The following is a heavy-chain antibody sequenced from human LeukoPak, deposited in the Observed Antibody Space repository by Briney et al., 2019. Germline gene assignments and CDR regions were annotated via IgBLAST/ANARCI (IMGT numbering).Heavy chain of an antibody. D-gene: IGHD4-11*01. CDR1: GGSFSGYY. Sequence: SETLSLTCAVYGGSFSGYYWSWIRQPPGKGLEWIGEINHSGSTNYNPFLKSRVTISVDTSKNQFSLKLSSVTAADTAVYYCARSSNQPYYYYYYMDVWGKGTTVTVSS. J-gene: IGHJ6*03. V-gene: IGHV4-34*01. CDR2: INHSGST. CDR3: ARSSNQPYYYYYYMDV.